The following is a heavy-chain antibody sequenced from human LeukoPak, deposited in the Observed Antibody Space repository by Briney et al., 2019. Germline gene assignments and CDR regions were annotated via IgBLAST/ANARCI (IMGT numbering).Heavy chain of an antibody. V-gene: IGHV4-4*02. CDR1: GGSISSRNW. Sequence: SETLSLTCAVSGGSISSRNWWSWVRQPPGKGLEWIGEIYHSGSINYNPSLKSRVTISVDKSKNQLSLRLTSVTAADTAVYYCARDNGAIRAYYYHGMDVWGQGTTVTVSS. CDR3: ARDNGAIRAYYYHGMDV. D-gene: IGHD2-8*01. CDR2: IYHSGSI. J-gene: IGHJ6*02.